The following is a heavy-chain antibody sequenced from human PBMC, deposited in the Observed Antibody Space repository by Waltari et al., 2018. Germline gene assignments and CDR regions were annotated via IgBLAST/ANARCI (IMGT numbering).Heavy chain of an antibody. CDR2: VWYDGTNK. J-gene: IGHJ4*02. Sequence: QVQLVESGGGVVQPGRSLRLSCAASGFTFSSYGMHWVRQAPGKGLEWGAVVWYDGTNKYYADSVKGRFTISRDNSKNTLNLQMNSLRVEDTAVYYCAKGRSYDSSGYYYGDWGQGTLVTVSS. CDR1: GFTFSSYG. CDR3: AKGRSYDSSGYYYGD. D-gene: IGHD3-22*01. V-gene: IGHV3-33*06.